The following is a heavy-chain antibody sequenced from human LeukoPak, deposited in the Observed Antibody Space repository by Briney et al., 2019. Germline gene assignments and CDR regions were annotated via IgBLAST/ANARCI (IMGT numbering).Heavy chain of an antibody. J-gene: IGHJ4*02. D-gene: IGHD1-26*01. CDR1: GFTFSGSA. V-gene: IGHV3-73*01. CDR2: IRSKSNSYAT. CDR3: TRPYSGQTDY. Sequence: GGSLRLSCAASGFTFSGSAMHWVRQASGKGLEWVGRIRSKSNSYATVYAASVKGRFTISRDDSKNTAYLQMNSLKTEDTAVYYCTRPYSGQTDYWGQGTLVTVSS.